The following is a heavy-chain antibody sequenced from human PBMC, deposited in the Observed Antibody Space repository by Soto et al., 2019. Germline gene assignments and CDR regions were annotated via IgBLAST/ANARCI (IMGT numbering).Heavy chain of an antibody. Sequence: GGSLRLSCAASGFTFSSYAMHWVRQAPGKGLEWVAVISYDGSNKYYADSVKGRFTISRDNSKNTLYLQMNSLRAEDTAVYYCARDGRKAWYQLIPSYFDYWGQGTLVTVSS. V-gene: IGHV3-30-3*01. J-gene: IGHJ4*02. D-gene: IGHD2-2*01. CDR1: GFTFSSYA. CDR2: ISYDGSNK. CDR3: ARDGRKAWYQLIPSYFDY.